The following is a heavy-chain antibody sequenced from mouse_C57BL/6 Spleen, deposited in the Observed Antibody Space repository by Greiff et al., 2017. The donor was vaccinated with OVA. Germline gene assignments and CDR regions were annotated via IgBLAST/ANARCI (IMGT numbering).Heavy chain of an antibody. V-gene: IGHV1-53*01. D-gene: IGHD2-4*01. CDR2: INPSNGGT. J-gene: IGHJ2*01. CDR3: ARYPNYDGWAFDY. Sequence: QVQLKQPGTELVKPGASVKLSCKASGYTFTSYWMHWVKQRPGQGLEWIGNINPSNGGTNYNEKFKSKATLTVDKSSSTAYMQLSSLTSEDSAVYYCARYPNYDGWAFDYWGQGTTLTVSS. CDR1: GYTFTSYW.